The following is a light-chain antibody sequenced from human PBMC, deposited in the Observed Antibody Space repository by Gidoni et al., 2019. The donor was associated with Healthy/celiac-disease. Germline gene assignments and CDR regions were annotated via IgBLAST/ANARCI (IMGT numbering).Light chain of an antibody. V-gene: IGKV1-39*01. CDR3: QQSYSTPVT. J-gene: IGKJ1*01. Sequence: DIQMTQSPSSLSASVGDRVTITCRASQSISSNLNWYQQKPGKAPKLLIYAASSLQSGVPSRFSGSGSGTDFTLTISSLQPEDFATDYCQQSYSTPVTFGQXTKVEIK. CDR2: AAS. CDR1: QSISSN.